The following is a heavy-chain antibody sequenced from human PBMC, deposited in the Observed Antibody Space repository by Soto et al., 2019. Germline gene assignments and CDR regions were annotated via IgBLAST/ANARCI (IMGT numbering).Heavy chain of an antibody. Sequence: VGTLSLSCASSVCTFSSYSMNCVRHPPGKWLEWVSSISSSSSYIYYADSVKGRFTISRDNAKNSLYPQMNSMRAEDTDVYYCASAVEVAGFESLGQGTMVIFS. V-gene: IGHV3-21*01. CDR2: ISSSSSYI. CDR1: VCTFSSYS. CDR3: ASAVEVAGFES. D-gene: IGHD6-19*01. J-gene: IGHJ4*02.